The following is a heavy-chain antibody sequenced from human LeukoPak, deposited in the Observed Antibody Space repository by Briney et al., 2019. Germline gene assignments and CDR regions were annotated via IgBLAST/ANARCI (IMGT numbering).Heavy chain of an antibody. J-gene: IGHJ4*02. CDR3: GKEEFGELVIGY. V-gene: IGHV3-23*01. D-gene: IGHD3-10*01. CDR1: GFTFSDYA. CDR2: ISDSGSKT. Sequence: GGSLRLSCAASGFTFSDYAMTWVRQAPGKGLEWVSGISDSGSKTYYADSVQGRFTISRDNSKNSLFLQMNSLRAEDMAVYYCGKEEFGELVIGYWGQGILVTVTS.